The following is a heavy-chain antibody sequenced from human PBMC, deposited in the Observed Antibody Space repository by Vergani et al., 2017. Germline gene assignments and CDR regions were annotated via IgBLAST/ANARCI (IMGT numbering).Heavy chain of an antibody. V-gene: IGHV3-48*03. Sequence: VQLVQSGAEVKKPGSSVKVSCKASGFTFSSYEMNWVRQAPGKGLEWVSYISSSGSTIYYADSVKGRFTISRDNAKNSLYLQMNSLRAEDTAVYYCARDPPGVGWGQGTLVTVSS. CDR2: ISSSGSTI. J-gene: IGHJ4*02. CDR3: ARDPPGVG. CDR1: GFTFSSYE.